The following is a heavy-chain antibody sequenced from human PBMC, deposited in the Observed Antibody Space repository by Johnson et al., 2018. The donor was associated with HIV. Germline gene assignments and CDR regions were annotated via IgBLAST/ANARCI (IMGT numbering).Heavy chain of an antibody. CDR3: ARDSTPWGGDHVGYAFDI. V-gene: IGHV3-11*04. D-gene: IGHD4-17*01. CDR1: GLSFSDHY. J-gene: IGHJ3*02. Sequence: MQMVESGGGLVKPGGSLRLSCAASGLSFSDHYMSWIRQAPGKGLEWVSYISSSGSTIYYADFVKGRFTISRDNAKKSMYLQMNSLRAEDTALYYCARDSTPWGGDHVGYAFDIWGRGTMVTVSS. CDR2: ISSSGSTI.